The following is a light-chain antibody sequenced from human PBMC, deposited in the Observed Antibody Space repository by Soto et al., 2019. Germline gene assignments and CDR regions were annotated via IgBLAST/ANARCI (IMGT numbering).Light chain of an antibody. Sequence: DIVMTPAPATLSLSPGAGPPLSCGASQSVSSCYSACYQQKPGQAPRFLNYGASTRATGIPARCSGSGSGTEFTLTSSRQPSEYSAVYYCQQYNKWSSFGPGTKVDI. CDR3: QQYNKWSS. J-gene: IGKJ3*01. V-gene: IGKV3-15*01. CDR1: QSVSSCY. CDR2: GAS.